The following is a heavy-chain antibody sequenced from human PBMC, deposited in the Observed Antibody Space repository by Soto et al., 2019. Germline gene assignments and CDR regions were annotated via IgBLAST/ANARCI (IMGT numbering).Heavy chain of an antibody. CDR2: ISSSSTI. Sequence: GGSLRLSCAASGFTFSSYSMNWVRQAPGKGLEWVSYISSSSTIYYADSVKGRFTISRDNAKNSLYLEMNSLRDEDTAVYYCARDLHYYDSSGYYSIGRTLYYFDYWGQGTLVTVSS. J-gene: IGHJ4*02. CDR1: GFTFSSYS. V-gene: IGHV3-48*02. CDR3: ARDLHYYDSSGYYSIGRTLYYFDY. D-gene: IGHD3-22*01.